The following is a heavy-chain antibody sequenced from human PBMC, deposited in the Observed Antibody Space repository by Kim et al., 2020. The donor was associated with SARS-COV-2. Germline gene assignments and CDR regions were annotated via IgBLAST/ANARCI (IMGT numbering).Heavy chain of an antibody. CDR1: GYTFTSYY. D-gene: IGHD2-21*02. CDR3: ARDRSVVTGNYYYYGMDV. CDR2: INPSGGST. V-gene: IGHV1-46*01. Sequence: ASVKVSCKASGYTFTSYYMHWVRQAPGQGLEWMGIINPSGGSTSYAQKFQGRVTMTRDTSTSTVYMELSSLRSEDTAVYYCARDRSVVTGNYYYYGMDVWGQGTTVTVSS. J-gene: IGHJ6*02.